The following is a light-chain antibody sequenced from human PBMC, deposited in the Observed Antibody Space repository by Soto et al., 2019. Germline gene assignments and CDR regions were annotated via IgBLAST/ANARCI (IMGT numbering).Light chain of an antibody. J-gene: IGKJ5*01. CDR1: QSVSSSY. CDR3: QQYGSSIT. CDR2: GAS. V-gene: IGKV3-20*01. Sequence: EIVLTQSPGTLSLSPGERATLSCRASQSVSSSYLVWHQQKPGQAPRLLIYGASSRATGIPDRFSGSGSGTDFTLTINRLEPEDFAVYYCQQYGSSITFGQGTRLEIK.